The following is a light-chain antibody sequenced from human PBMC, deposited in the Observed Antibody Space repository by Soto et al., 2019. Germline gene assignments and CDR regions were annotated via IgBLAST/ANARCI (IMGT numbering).Light chain of an antibody. Sequence: DIQMTQSPSSLSASVGDRVTITCRASQSITYYLNWYQQKPGKAPTFLIYGASSLQSGVPSRFSGSGSGTEFTLTISSLQPEDFETYYCQQSYSRPITFGQGTRLEIK. CDR1: QSITYY. CDR2: GAS. V-gene: IGKV1-39*01. CDR3: QQSYSRPIT. J-gene: IGKJ5*01.